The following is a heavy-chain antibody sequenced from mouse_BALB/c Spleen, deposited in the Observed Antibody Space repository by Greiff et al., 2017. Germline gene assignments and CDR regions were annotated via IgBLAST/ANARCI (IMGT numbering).Heavy chain of an antibody. J-gene: IGHJ4*01. CDR3: ARDKRNMGYGYAMDY. V-gene: IGHV2-6-7*01. CDR2: IWGDGST. D-gene: IGHD2-14*01. Sequence: QVQLKESGPGLVAPSQSLSITCTVSGFSLTGYGVNWVRQPPGKGLEWLGMIWGDGSTDYNSALKSRLSISKDNSKSQVFLKMNSLQTDDTARYYCARDKRNMGYGYAMDYWGQGTSVTVSS. CDR1: GFSLTGYG.